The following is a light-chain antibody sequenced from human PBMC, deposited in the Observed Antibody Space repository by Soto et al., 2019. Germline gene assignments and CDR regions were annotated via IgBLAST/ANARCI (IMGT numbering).Light chain of an antibody. CDR1: QSVSNNY. CDR3: QQYGSSPPT. Sequence: IALTQSPGNMYIITGESGPLSCRASQSVSNNYLAWYQQKPGQAPRLLIYGASSRATDIPDRFSGSGSGTDFTLTISRPEPEDFAVYYCQQYGSSPPTFGQGTKVEI. V-gene: IGKV3-20*01. CDR2: GAS. J-gene: IGKJ1*01.